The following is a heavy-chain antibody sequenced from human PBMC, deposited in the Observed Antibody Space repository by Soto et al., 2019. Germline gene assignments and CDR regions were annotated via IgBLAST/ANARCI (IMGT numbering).Heavy chain of an antibody. J-gene: IGHJ6*02. CDR1: GFTFSSYA. D-gene: IGHD2-15*01. CDR3: AKDGRVVSLLIVVVVAATPGSYGMDV. CDR2: ISGSGGST. Sequence: GESLKISCAASGFTFSSYAMSWVRQAPGKGLEWVSAISGSGGSTYYADSVKGRFTISRDNSKNTLYLQMNSLRAEDTAVYYCAKDGRVVSLLIVVVVAATPGSYGMDVWGQGTTVTVSS. V-gene: IGHV3-23*01.